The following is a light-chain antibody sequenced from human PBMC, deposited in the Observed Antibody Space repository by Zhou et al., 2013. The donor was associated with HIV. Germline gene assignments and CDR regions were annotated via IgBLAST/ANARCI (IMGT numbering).Light chain of an antibody. V-gene: IGKV1-39*01. CDR2: AAS. CDR1: QSISSY. CDR3: QQLNSYPIT. Sequence: DIQMTQSPSSLSASVGDRVTITCRASQSISSYLNWYQQKPGKAPKLLIYAASSLQSGVPSRFSGSGSGTEFTLTISSLQPEDSAIYFCQQLNSYPITFGQGTRLEIK. J-gene: IGKJ5*01.